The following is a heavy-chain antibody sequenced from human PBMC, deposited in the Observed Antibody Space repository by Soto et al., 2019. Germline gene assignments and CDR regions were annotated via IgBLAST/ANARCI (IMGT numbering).Heavy chain of an antibody. CDR1: GYTFTGYY. Sequence: GASVKVSCKASGYTFTGYYMHWVRQAPGQGLEWMGWINPNSGGTNYAQKFQGWVTMTRDTSISTAYMELSRLRSDDTAVYYCARPASPRMEADGLDFWGQGTMVTVSS. D-gene: IGHD2-8*01. V-gene: IGHV1-2*04. CDR3: ARPASPRMEADGLDF. J-gene: IGHJ3*01. CDR2: INPNSGGT.